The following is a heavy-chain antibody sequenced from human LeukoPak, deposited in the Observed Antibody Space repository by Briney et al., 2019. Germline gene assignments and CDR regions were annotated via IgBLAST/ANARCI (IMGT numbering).Heavy chain of an antibody. D-gene: IGHD3-3*01. V-gene: IGHV4-61*02. CDR2: IHTSGST. CDR3: ARVDGPFFGVSP. Sequence: SETLSLTCTVSGGSISSGSYSWSWIRQPAGKGLEWIGRIHTSGSTNYNPSLKSRVTISVDTSKNQFSLKLSSVTAADTAVYYCARVDGPFFGVSPWGQGTLVTVSS. CDR1: GGSISSGSYS. J-gene: IGHJ5*02.